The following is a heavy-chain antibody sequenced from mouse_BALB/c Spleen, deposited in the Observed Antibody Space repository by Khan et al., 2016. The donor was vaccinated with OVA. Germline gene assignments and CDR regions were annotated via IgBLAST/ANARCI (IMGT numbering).Heavy chain of an antibody. Sequence: VQLQQPGPELMKPGASVKISCKASGYSFTTYYIHWVKQSHGKTLEWIGYIDPFIGGTTYNQKFEGKATLTVDKSSSTAYMHLSSLTSEDSAVYYCARHGSTSWFAYWGQGTLVTVSA. CDR2: IDPFIGGT. CDR3: ARHGSTSWFAY. J-gene: IGHJ3*01. V-gene: IGHV1S135*01. CDR1: GYSFTTYY. D-gene: IGHD1-1*01.